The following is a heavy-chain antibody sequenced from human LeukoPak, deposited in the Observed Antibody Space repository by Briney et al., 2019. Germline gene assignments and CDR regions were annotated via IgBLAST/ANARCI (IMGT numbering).Heavy chain of an antibody. J-gene: IGHJ4*02. CDR1: GSTFSHFG. Sequence: PGGSLRLSCAGSGSTFSHFGMAWVRQAPGKGLQWVSHISANHGATHYADSVKGRFTISRDYSKNTLYLQINSLRAEDTAVYYCARIYGSGYAGDYWGQGTLVTVSS. CDR2: ISANHGAT. D-gene: IGHD5-18*01. V-gene: IGHV3-23*01. CDR3: ARIYGSGYAGDY.